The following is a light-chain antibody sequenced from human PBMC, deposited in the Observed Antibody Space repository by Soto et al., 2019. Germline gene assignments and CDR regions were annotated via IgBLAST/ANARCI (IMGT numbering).Light chain of an antibody. J-gene: IGKJ4*01. CDR3: QQYKSYPRT. V-gene: IGKV1-5*01. CDR2: DAS. CDR1: QSISSW. Sequence: DIQMTQSPSTLSASVGDRVTITCRASQSISSWLAWYQQKPGKAPKLLIYDASSLESGVPSRFSGGRSGTEFTLTISSLQPDDFATYYCQQYKSYPRTFGGGTKVDIK.